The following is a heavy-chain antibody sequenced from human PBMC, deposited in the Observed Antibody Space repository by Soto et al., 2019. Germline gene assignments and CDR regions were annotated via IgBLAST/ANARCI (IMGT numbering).Heavy chain of an antibody. J-gene: IGHJ4*02. CDR1: GFTFSSYS. CDR2: ISSSSSYI. V-gene: IGHV3-21*01. D-gene: IGHD4-4*01. Sequence: EVQLVESGGGLVKPGGSLRLSCAASGFTFSSYSMNWVRQAPGKGLEWVSSISSSSSYIYYADSVTGRFTISRDNAKNSLYLQMTSLTAEDTAEYYCARDSYSYWGQGTLVTVSS. CDR3: ARDSYSY.